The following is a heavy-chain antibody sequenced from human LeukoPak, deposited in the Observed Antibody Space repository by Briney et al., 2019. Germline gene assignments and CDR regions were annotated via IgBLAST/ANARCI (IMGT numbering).Heavy chain of an antibody. CDR1: GYTFTSYG. CDR2: ISAYNGNT. V-gene: IGHV1-18*01. J-gene: IGHJ4*02. D-gene: IGHD3-22*01. CDR3: ARDPPVSPRWYYYDSSGYYYLY. Sequence: ASVKVSCKASGYTFTSYGISWVRQAPGQGLEWMGWISAYNGNTNYAQKLQGRVTMTTDTSTSTAYMELRSLRSVDTAVYYCARDPPVSPRWYYYDSSGYYYLYWGQGTLVTVSS.